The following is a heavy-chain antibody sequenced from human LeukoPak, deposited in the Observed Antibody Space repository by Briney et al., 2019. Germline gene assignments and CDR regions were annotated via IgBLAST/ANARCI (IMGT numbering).Heavy chain of an antibody. CDR3: TTAGGSGWYAFDY. J-gene: IGHJ4*02. CDR1: GFTFSSSW. D-gene: IGHD6-19*01. Sequence: GGSLRLSCAASGFTFSSSWMHWVRQAPGKGPVWVSRINSDGSNTVYADSVKGRFSISRDNAKNTVYLQMSSLRVEDTGVYYCTTAGGSGWYAFDYSGPGTLVTVSS. V-gene: IGHV3-74*01. CDR2: INSDGSNT.